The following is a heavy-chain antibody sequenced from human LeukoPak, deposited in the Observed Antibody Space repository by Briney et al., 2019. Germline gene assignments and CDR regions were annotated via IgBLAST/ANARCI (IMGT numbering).Heavy chain of an antibody. V-gene: IGHV3-30*03. CDR3: ARDRLNRAYCGNDCCSAAFDY. CDR2: ISRDGKRQ. D-gene: IGHD2-21*02. Sequence: QSGGSLRLSCATSGFIFNNYDPHWVRQAPGKGLEWLATISRDGKRQFYTDSVKGRFTISRDDSRNTLYLQMNSLRPEDTAVYYCARDRLNRAYCGNDCCSAAFDYWGQGTLVTVSS. J-gene: IGHJ4*02. CDR1: GFIFNNYD.